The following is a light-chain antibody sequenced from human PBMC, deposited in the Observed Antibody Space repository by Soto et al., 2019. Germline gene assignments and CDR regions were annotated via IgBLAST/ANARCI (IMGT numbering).Light chain of an antibody. Sequence: QSVLTQPRSVSGSPGQSVAISCTGTSSDVGGYNYVSWYQQHPGQAPKLMIYDVSKRPSGVPDRFSGSKSANTASLTVSGLQAEDEAVYYCCSYAGSYTFVFGGGTKLTVL. CDR1: SSDVGGYNY. V-gene: IGLV2-11*01. CDR2: DVS. CDR3: CSYAGSYTFV. J-gene: IGLJ2*01.